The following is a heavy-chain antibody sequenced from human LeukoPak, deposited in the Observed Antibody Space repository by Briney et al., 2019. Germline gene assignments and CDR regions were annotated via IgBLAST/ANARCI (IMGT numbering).Heavy chain of an antibody. CDR2: INPDGSEK. D-gene: IGHD4-17*01. CDR3: ARMYGDYLGY. CDR1: GFTFSTYS. J-gene: IGHJ4*02. Sequence: GGSLRLSCAASGFTFSTYSMSWVRQAPGKGLEWAANINPDGSEKYYLDSVKGRMTISRDNAKNALYLQMNSLRAEDTAVFYCARMYGDYLGYWGQGTLVTVFS. V-gene: IGHV3-7*01.